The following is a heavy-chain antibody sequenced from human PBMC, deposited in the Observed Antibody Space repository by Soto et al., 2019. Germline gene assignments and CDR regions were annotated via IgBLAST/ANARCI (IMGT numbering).Heavy chain of an antibody. CDR2: MNPNSGNT. D-gene: IGHD5-12*01. J-gene: IGHJ6*03. V-gene: IGHV1-8*01. CDR1: VYSLTVYV. Sequence: KGSCKAAVYSLTVYVSNWRLQANGQGLEWMGWMNPNSGNTGYAQKFQGRVTMTRNTSISTAYMELSSLRSEDTAVYYCARGRKWLRLYYQPDYYYMDVWGKGTTVTVSS. CDR3: ARGRKWLRLYYQPDYYYMDV.